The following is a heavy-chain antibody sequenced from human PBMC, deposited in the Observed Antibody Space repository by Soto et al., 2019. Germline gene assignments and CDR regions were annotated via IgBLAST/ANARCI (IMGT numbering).Heavy chain of an antibody. CDR3: TGDRSPRTSGRAGRDWFDP. Sequence: QAQLEQSGAEVKKPGASVRVSCAASGYRFTDYCIHWVRQAPGQGLEWVGWVNPDTGATYYAQRFHGRVTMTRDTSISTAYMDLYSLMSGDTATYYCTGDRSPRTSGRAGRDWFDPWGQGTRVTVSS. V-gene: IGHV1-2*02. CDR1: GYRFTDYC. D-gene: IGHD3-10*01. CDR2: VNPDTGAT. J-gene: IGHJ5*02.